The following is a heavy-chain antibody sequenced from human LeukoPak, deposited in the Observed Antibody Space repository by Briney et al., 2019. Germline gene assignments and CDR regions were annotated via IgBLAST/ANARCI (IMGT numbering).Heavy chain of an antibody. CDR2: ISYDGSNK. V-gene: IGHV3-30*18. J-gene: IGHJ3*02. CDR1: GFNFSSYG. Sequence: GGSLRLSCAASGFNFSSYGMHWVRQAPGKGLEWVAVISYDGSNKYYADSVKGRFTISRDNSKNTLYLQMNSLRAEDTAVYYCAKDPEGAFDIWGQGTMVTVSS. CDR3: AKDPEGAFDI.